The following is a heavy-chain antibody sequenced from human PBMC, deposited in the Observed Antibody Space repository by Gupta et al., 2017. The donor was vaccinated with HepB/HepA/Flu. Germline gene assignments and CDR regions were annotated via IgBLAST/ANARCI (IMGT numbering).Heavy chain of an antibody. V-gene: IGHV1-2*02. J-gene: IGHJ4*02. Sequence: QVQLVQSGAEMKEPGASVKVSCKASGYRLINYYVQWVRQAPGQGLEWMGWINPRSGSTKFAQRFQGRVTLTRDTSISTAYMDLHRLRSDDTAVYYCARSDWGRYDFDYWGQGTLVTVSA. CDR3: ARSDWGRYDFDY. D-gene: IGHD7-27*01. CDR2: INPRSGST. CDR1: GYRLINYY.